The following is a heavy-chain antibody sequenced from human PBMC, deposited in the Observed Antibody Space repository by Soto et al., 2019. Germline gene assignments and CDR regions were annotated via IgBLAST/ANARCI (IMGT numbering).Heavy chain of an antibody. V-gene: IGHV1-3*01. D-gene: IGHD3-22*01. J-gene: IGHJ4*02. Sequence: QVQLVQSGAEVKKPGASVKVSCKASGYTFTSYGMNWVRQAPGRGLEWMGWINPGNGNTKYSQKFQGRVIIDRDTSASTAYMELSSLRSEDTAVYYCARGGYFDSSNYLAYWGLGTLVTVSS. CDR2: INPGNGNT. CDR3: ARGGYFDSSNYLAY. CDR1: GYTFTSYG.